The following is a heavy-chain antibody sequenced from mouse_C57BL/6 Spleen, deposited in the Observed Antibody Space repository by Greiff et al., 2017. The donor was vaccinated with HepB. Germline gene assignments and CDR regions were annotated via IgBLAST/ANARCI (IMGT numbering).Heavy chain of an antibody. CDR1: GFTITDYY. Sequence: VQLQQSGAELVKPGASVTLSCTASGFTITDYYMHWVKQRTGQGLEWIGSIDPEAGGTKYAPKFQGKAIITADTSSTTAYLQLSSLTSEDAAVYYCARWGGYYPFDYWGQGTTLTVSS. V-gene: IGHV14-2*01. D-gene: IGHD2-3*01. CDR2: IDPEAGGT. CDR3: ARWGGYYPFDY. J-gene: IGHJ2*01.